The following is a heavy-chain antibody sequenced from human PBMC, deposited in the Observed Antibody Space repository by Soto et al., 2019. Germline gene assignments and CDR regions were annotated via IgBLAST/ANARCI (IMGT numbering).Heavy chain of an antibody. Sequence: PGGSLRLSCAVSGFSFRTYAMSWVRQLPGKGLEWVSGISGQEGFTYYADSVKGRVTISRDISSSTLYLEMHSLRAEDTAVYYCAKEGAEVGTPVFDCWGQGSLVTVSS. V-gene: IGHV3-23*01. J-gene: IGHJ4*02. CDR3: AKEGAEVGTPVFDC. CDR1: GFSFRTYA. CDR2: ISGQEGFT. D-gene: IGHD6-19*01.